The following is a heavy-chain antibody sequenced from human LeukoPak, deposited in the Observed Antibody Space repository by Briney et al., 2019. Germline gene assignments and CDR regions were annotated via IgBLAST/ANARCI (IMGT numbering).Heavy chain of an antibody. CDR1: GFTFSNYA. CDR2: ISHDGSNK. Sequence: PGRSLRLSCAASGFTFSNYAIHWVRQAPGKGLEWVAVISHDGSNKYYADSVKGRFTISRDNSKNTLYLQMNSLRTEDTAVYYCAELGITMIGGVWGKGTTVTISS. CDR3: AELGITMIGGV. V-gene: IGHV3-30*04. J-gene: IGHJ6*04. D-gene: IGHD3-10*02.